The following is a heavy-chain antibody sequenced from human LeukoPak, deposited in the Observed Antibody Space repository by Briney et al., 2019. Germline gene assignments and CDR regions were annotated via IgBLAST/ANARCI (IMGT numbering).Heavy chain of an antibody. J-gene: IGHJ3*02. CDR3: ARGLGDYGGAFDI. CDR2: ISSSGSTI. CDR1: GFTFSSYE. D-gene: IGHD4/OR15-4a*01. Sequence: GGSLRLSCAASGFTFSSYEMNWVRQAPGKGLEWVSYISSSGSTIYYADSVKGRFTISRDNAKNSLYLHMNSLRAEDTAVYYCARGLGDYGGAFDIWGQGTMVTVSS. V-gene: IGHV3-48*03.